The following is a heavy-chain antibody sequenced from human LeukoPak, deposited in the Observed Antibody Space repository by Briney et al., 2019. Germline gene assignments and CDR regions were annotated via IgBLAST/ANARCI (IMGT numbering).Heavy chain of an antibody. CDR2: ISGSDYTT. D-gene: IGHD1-26*01. J-gene: IGHJ4*02. V-gene: IGHV3-23*01. CDR3: AKDVGKWESLHFFDY. CDR1: GFTFDNYA. Sequence: GGSLRLSCAASGFTFDNYAMTWVRQAPGRGLEWISTISGSDYTTYYADSVKGRFTISRDDSRNTLYLQMNSLRGDDTAVYYCAKDVGKWESLHFFDYWGQGTLVTVSS.